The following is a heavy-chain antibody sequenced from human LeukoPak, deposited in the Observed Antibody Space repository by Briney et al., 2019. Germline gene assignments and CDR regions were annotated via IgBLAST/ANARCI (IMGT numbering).Heavy chain of an antibody. V-gene: IGHV3-53*01. Sequence: GGSLRLSCAPSGFTVSSNYLSWVRQAPGEGVEWVSVIYSGGSTYYADSVKGRFTISRDNSKNTLYLQMNSLRAEDTAVYYCASNLGIDSSVSYWGQGTLVTVSS. CDR1: GFTVSSNY. J-gene: IGHJ4*02. CDR2: IYSGGST. D-gene: IGHD3-22*01. CDR3: ASNLGIDSSVSY.